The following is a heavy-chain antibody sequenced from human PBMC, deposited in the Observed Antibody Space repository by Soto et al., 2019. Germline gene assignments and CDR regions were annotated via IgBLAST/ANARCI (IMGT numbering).Heavy chain of an antibody. CDR3: EREIMYYDFCSGYSVRGYYYYLDG. CDR1: GFTFSSYG. Sequence: EVQLVESGGGLVQPGGSLRLSCAASGFTFSSYGMSWVRQAPGKGLEWVANIKQDGSEKYYVDSVKGRFTISRDNAKNILYQQMNSLRAEDTAVYYCEREIMYYDFCSGYSVRGYYYYLDGWGKGTPVTVSS. CDR2: IKQDGSEK. D-gene: IGHD3-3*01. J-gene: IGHJ6*03. V-gene: IGHV3-7*01.